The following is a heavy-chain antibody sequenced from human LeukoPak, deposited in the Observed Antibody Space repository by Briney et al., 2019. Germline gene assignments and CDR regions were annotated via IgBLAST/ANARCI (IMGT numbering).Heavy chain of an antibody. CDR3: ARELMDTATYYYGMDV. D-gene: IGHD5-18*01. V-gene: IGHV4-31*03. J-gene: IGHJ6*02. CDR1: GYSISSGYY. Sequence: PSETLSLTCTVSGYSISSGYYWAWIRQHPGKGLEWIGYIYYSGSTYYNPSLKSRVTISVDTSKNQFSLKLSSVTAADTAVYYCARELMDTATYYYGMDVWGQGTTVTVSS. CDR2: IYYSGST.